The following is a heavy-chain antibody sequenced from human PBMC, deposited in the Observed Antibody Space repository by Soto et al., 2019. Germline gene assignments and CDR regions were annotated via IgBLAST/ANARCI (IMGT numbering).Heavy chain of an antibody. CDR2: ISGSGGST. J-gene: IGHJ4*02. CDR1: GFTFSSYA. D-gene: IGHD3-9*01. V-gene: IGHV3-23*01. CDR3: AKGAKVYDIVTGYYYFDY. Sequence: GGSLRLSCAASGFTFSSYAMSWVRQAPGKGLEWVSAISGSGGSTYYADSVKGRFTISRDNTKNTLYLQMNSLRAEDRAVYYCAKGAKVYDIVTGYYYFDYWGQGTLVTVSS.